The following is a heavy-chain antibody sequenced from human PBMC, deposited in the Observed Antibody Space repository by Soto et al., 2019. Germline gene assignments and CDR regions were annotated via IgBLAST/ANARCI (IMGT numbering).Heavy chain of an antibody. CDR1: GYTFTSYG. CDR3: ARVQTTHITIVGVVIGPFDY. Sequence: QVQLVQSGAEVKKPGASVKVSCKASGYTFTSYGISWVRQAPGQGLEWMGWISDYNGNTNYAQKLQGRVTMTTDTSTSTAYMELRSLRADAASVYYCARVQTTHITIVGVVIGPFDYWGQGTLVTVSS. V-gene: IGHV1-18*01. J-gene: IGHJ4*02. D-gene: IGHD3-3*01. CDR2: ISDYNGNT.